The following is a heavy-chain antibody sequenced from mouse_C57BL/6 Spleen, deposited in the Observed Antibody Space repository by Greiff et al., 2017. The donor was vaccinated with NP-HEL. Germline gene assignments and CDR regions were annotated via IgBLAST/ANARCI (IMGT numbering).Heavy chain of an antibody. Sequence: DVQLQESGAELVRPGASVKLSCTASGFNIKDDYMHWVKQRPEQGLEWIGWIDPENGDTEYASKFQGKATITADTSSNTAYLQLSSLTSEDTAVYYCTTSNPYFDYWGQGTTLTVSS. D-gene: IGHD2-5*01. CDR2: IDPENGDT. CDR1: GFNIKDDY. V-gene: IGHV14-4*01. J-gene: IGHJ2*01. CDR3: TTSNPYFDY.